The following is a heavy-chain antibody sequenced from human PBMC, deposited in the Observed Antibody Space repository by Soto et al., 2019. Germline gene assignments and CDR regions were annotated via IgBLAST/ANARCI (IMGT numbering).Heavy chain of an antibody. V-gene: IGHV4-59*01. CDR1: GGSISSYY. CDR2: IYYSGST. D-gene: IGHD4-17*01. Sequence: SETLSLTCTVPGGSISSYYWSWIRQPPGKGLEWIGYIYYSGSTNYNPSLKSRVTISVDTSKNQFSLKLSSVTAADTAVYYCARVSTTHWFDPWGQGTLVTVSS. CDR3: ARVSTTHWFDP. J-gene: IGHJ5*02.